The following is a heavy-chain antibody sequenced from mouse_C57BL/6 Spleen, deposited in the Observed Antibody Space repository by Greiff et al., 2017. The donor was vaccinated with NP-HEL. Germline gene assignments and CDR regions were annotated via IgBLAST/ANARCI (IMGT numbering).Heavy chain of an antibody. CDR3: ARRDDYLYYAMDY. J-gene: IGHJ4*01. D-gene: IGHD2-4*01. CDR2: ISSGSSTI. CDR1: GFTFSDYG. Sequence: VQLKESGGGLVKPGGSLKLSCAASGFTFSDYGMHWVRQAPEKGLEWVAYISSGSSTIYYADTVKGRFTISRDNAKNTLFLQMTSLRSEDTAMYYCARRDDYLYYAMDYWGQGTSVTVSS. V-gene: IGHV5-17*01.